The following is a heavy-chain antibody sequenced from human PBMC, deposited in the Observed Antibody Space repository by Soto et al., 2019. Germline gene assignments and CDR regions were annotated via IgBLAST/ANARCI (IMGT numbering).Heavy chain of an antibody. CDR2: IADSGGST. D-gene: IGHD3-10*01. CDR1: GFTFSNFA. J-gene: IGHJ4*02. Sequence: EVQLLESGGGLVQPGGSLRLSCAASGFTFSNFAMSWVRQAPGKGLEWVSTIADSGGSTFYPDSVKGRFTISRDNSKNTLYLQMNSLRAEDTAIYYCASRGRYYFDYWGQGSLVTVSS. V-gene: IGHV3-23*01. CDR3: ASRGRYYFDY.